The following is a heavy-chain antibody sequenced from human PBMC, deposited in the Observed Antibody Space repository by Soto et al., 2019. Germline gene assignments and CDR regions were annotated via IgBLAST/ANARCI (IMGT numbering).Heavy chain of an antibody. Sequence: QVQLQQWGAGLLKPSETLSLTCAVYGGSFSGYYWSWIRQPPGKGLEWIGEINHSGSTNYNPSLNRRVTLSVDTSKNQFSLQLSSVPAADTAVYYCARGQASAHWFDPWGQGTLVTVSS. V-gene: IGHV4-34*01. J-gene: IGHJ5*02. CDR1: GGSFSGYY. CDR3: ARGQASAHWFDP. CDR2: INHSGST.